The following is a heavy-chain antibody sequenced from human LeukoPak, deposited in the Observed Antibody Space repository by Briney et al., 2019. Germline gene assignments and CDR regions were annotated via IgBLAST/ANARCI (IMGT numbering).Heavy chain of an antibody. CDR1: GFTFSSYA. CDR3: ARDRSSSWYRDYYYGMGV. J-gene: IGHJ6*02. V-gene: IGHV3-23*01. CDR2: ISGSGGST. D-gene: IGHD6-13*01. Sequence: GGSLRLSCAASGFTFSSYAMSWVRQAPGKGLEWVSAISGSGGSTYYADSVKGRFTISRDNSKNTLYLQMNSLRAEDTAVYYCARDRSSSWYRDYYYGMGVWGQGTTVTVSS.